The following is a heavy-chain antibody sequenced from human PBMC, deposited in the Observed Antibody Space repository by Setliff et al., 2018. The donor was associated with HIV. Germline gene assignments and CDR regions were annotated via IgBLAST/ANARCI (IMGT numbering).Heavy chain of an antibody. CDR1: GGTFSTSA. D-gene: IGHD3-9*01. J-gene: IGHJ5*02. V-gene: IGHV1-69*05. Sequence: SVKVSCKASGGTFSTSAISWVRQAPGQGLEWMGGIIPIFGPANYAQKFQDRVTITTDESTSTAYMELSSLKSEDTAVYYCARGFEVESSGWFDPWGQGTLVTVSS. CDR3: ARGFEVESSGWFDP. CDR2: IIPIFGPA.